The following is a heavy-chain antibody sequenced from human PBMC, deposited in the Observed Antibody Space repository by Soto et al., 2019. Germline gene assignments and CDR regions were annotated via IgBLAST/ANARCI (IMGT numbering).Heavy chain of an antibody. V-gene: IGHV4-30-4*01. CDR3: ARAKAKYDFWSGYSYYYYGMDV. D-gene: IGHD3-3*01. CDR1: GGSISSGVYY. CDR2: GDYRGNT. Sequence: QVQLQESGPGLLKPSQTLSLTCTVSGGSISSGVYYWSWIRKPPRKGLEWIGNGDYRGNTYYNPYRKTRGAISVDTANNQFSLTLSSVTAADTGVYYCARAKAKYDFWSGYSYYYYGMDVWGQGTTVTVSS. J-gene: IGHJ6*02.